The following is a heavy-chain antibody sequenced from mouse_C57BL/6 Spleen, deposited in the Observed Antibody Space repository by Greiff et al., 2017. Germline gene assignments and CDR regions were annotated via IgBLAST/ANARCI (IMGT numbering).Heavy chain of an antibody. CDR3: ARERVDGYYEAIDY. Sequence: VQLQQSGAELVKPGASVKISCKATGYAFSSYWMNWVKQRPGKGLEWIGQIYRGDGDTNYNGKFKGKATLTADKSSSTAYMQLSSPVTEDSAVYFCARERVDGYYEAIDYWGQGTSVTVSS. J-gene: IGHJ4*01. V-gene: IGHV1-80*01. CDR1: GYAFSSYW. D-gene: IGHD2-3*01. CDR2: IYRGDGDT.